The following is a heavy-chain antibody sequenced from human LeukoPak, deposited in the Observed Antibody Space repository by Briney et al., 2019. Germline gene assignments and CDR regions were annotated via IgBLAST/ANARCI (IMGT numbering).Heavy chain of an antibody. CDR2: ISSSSSYI. J-gene: IGHJ3*02. D-gene: IGHD6-13*01. CDR1: GFTFSSYS. CDR3: ARGGWQQLPPNDAFDI. Sequence: PGGSLRLSCAASGFTFSSYSMNWVRQAPGKGLEWVSSISSSSSYIYYADSVKGRFTISRDNAKNSLYLQMNSLRAEDTAVYYCARGGWQQLPPNDAFDIWGQGTMVTVSS. V-gene: IGHV3-21*01.